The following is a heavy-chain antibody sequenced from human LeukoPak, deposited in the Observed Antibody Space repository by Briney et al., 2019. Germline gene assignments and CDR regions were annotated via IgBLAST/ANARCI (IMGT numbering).Heavy chain of an antibody. CDR3: ARLGGSYFDY. Sequence: GASVKVSCKASGYTFTGHYMHWVRQAPGQGLEWMGWINPNSGATKSAQKFQGRVTMTRDTSTSTVYMELSSLRSEDTAVYYCARLGGSYFDYWGQGTLVTVSS. CDR2: INPNSGAT. J-gene: IGHJ4*02. D-gene: IGHD1-26*01. CDR1: GYTFTGHY. V-gene: IGHV1-2*02.